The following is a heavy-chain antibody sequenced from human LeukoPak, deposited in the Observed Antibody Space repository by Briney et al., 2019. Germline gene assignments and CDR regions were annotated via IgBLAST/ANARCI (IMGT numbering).Heavy chain of an antibody. CDR3: XXXXXXXXSYGGGYFDY. D-gene: IGHD1-26*01. J-gene: IGHJ4*02. Sequence: GGSLRLSCAASGFTFSSYSMNWVRQAPGKGLEWVSSISSSSSYIYYADSVKGRFTISRDNAKNSLYLQMNSLRAEDTAVYYCXXXXXXXXSYGGGYFDYWGQGTLVTVSS. CDR1: GFTFSSYS. CDR2: ISSSSSYI. V-gene: IGHV3-21*01.